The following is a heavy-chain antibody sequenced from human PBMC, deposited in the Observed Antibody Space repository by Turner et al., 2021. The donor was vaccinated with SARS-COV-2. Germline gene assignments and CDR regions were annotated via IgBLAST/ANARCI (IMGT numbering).Heavy chain of an antibody. CDR1: GFTFSSYV. D-gene: IGHD6-13*01. CDR2: IWYDGSNK. Sequence: QVQLVESGEGVFQPGRSVRLSCAGSGFTFSSYVMQLVRQAPGKGLEWVAIIWYDGSNKYYADSVQGRFTISRDNSKNTLYLQMNSLRADDTAVYYCAREHPPSSWQTYHFDFWGKGTLVTVSS. J-gene: IGHJ4*02. CDR3: AREHPPSSWQTYHFDF. V-gene: IGHV3-33*01.